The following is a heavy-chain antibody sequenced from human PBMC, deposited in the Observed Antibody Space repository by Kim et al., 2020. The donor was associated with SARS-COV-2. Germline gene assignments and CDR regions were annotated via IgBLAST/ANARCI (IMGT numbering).Heavy chain of an antibody. D-gene: IGHD6-13*01. CDR3: ARGNRIAAAGRGWFDP. J-gene: IGHJ5*02. CDR2: INPNSGGT. V-gene: IGHV1-2*04. Sequence: ASVKVSCKASGYTFTGYYMHWVRQAPGQGLEWMGWINPNSGGTNYAQKFQGWVTMTRDTSISTAYMELSRLRSDDTAVYYCARGNRIAAAGRGWFDPWGQGTLVTVSS. CDR1: GYTFTGYY.